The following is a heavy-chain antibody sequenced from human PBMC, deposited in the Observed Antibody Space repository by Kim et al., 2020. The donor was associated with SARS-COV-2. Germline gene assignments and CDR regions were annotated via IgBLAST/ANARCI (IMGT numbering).Heavy chain of an antibody. J-gene: IGHJ1*01. CDR3: VTDTCGGYCYRYLQN. V-gene: IGHV3-64D*09. Sequence: GGSLRLSCSASGFSFRNFGMHWVRQAPGKGLEYVSAIRSDGDRTYYADSVKGRFTISRDNSKDTLYLQMSNLRAEDTAGYYCVTDTCGGYCYRYLQNWG. D-gene: IGHD2-21*02. CDR1: GFSFRNFG. CDR2: IRSDGDRT.